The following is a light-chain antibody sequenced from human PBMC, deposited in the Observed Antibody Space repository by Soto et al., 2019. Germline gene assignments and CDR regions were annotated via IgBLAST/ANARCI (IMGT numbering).Light chain of an antibody. CDR1: XXNIGSNA. CDR2: SSN. J-gene: IGLJ3*02. V-gene: IGLV1-44*01. CDR3: ATWDDSLNGPV. Sequence: QSVLTXPPSXXXXXGQRVSISCSGTXXNIGSNAVNWYQQVPGTAPKLLIHSSNQRPSGVPDRFSGSKSGPSASLAISGLQSDEEADYYCATWDDSLNGPVFGGGTKLTVL.